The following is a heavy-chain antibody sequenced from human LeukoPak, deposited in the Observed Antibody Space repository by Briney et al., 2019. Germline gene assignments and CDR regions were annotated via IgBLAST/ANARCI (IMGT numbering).Heavy chain of an antibody. Sequence: PRGSLRLSCAASGFMFSSYSMNGVRQARGKVLEWVSSITRKSESIEYAVSVRDRFTVSRVNTENSLYLQMSSLRAEDTAVYYCARDNGEYCTGGSCYGMDVWGLGTTVTGSS. J-gene: IGHJ6*02. CDR3: ARDNGEYCTGGSCYGMDV. V-gene: IGHV3-21*01. CDR2: ITRKSESI. D-gene: IGHD2-15*01. CDR1: GFMFSSYS.